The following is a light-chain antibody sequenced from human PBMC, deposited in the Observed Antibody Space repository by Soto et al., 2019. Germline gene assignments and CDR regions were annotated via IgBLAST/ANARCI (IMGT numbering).Light chain of an antibody. CDR3: QQYRT. CDR2: GAS. Sequence: IVMTQSPATLPVSPGERATLSCRTSQSVNSHLAWYQHKPGQAPRLLIYGASSRATGIPTRFSGSGSGTEFTLTIDSLQSEDFATYYCQQYRTFGPGTKVDIK. J-gene: IGKJ3*01. V-gene: IGKV3-15*01. CDR1: QSVNSH.